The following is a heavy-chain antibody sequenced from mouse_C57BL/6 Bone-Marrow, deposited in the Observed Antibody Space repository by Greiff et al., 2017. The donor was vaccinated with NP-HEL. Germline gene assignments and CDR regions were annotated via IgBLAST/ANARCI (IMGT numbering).Heavy chain of an antibody. Sequence: VQLQQSGPELVKPGASVKISCKASGYSFTDYNMNWVKQSNGKSLEWIGVINPNYGTTSYNQKFKGKATLTVDQSSSTAYMQLNSLTSEDSAVYYGAHYSNSIGYAMDYWGQGTSVTVSS. CDR1: GYSFTDYN. CDR3: AHYSNSIGYAMDY. CDR2: INPNYGTT. V-gene: IGHV1-39*01. D-gene: IGHD2-5*01. J-gene: IGHJ4*01.